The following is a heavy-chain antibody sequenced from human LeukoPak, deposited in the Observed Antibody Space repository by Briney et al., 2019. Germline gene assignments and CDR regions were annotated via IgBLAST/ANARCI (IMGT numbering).Heavy chain of an antibody. CDR2: IRYDGSNK. J-gene: IGHJ1*01. CDR1: GFTFSSYG. CDR3: ARDPRRYYDSSGYYRN. D-gene: IGHD3-22*01. V-gene: IGHV3-30*02. Sequence: PGGSLRLSCAASGFTFSSYGMHWVRQAPGKGLEWVAFIRYDGSNKYYADSVKGRFTISRDNSKNTLYLQMNSLRAEDTAVYYCARDPRRYYDSSGYYRNWGQGTLVTVSS.